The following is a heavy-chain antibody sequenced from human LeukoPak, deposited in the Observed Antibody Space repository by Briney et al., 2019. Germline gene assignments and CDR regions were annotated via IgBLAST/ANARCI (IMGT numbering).Heavy chain of an antibody. CDR1: GYSFTSYW. V-gene: IGHV5-51*01. D-gene: IGHD1-26*01. CDR3: ARRVGANDAFDF. CDR2: IYPGDSDT. J-gene: IGHJ3*01. Sequence: GESLKISCKGSGYSFTSYWIGWVRQMPGKGLEWLGIIYPGDSDTRYSPSFQGQVTVSVDNSINTAYLQWSSLKASDTAIYYCARRVGANDAFDFWGQGTMVNVFS.